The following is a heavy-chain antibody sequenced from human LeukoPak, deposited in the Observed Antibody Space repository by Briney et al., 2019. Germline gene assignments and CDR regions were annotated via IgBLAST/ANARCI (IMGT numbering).Heavy chain of an antibody. D-gene: IGHD2-15*01. CDR3: ARMRSSGGSSSSTGRGFDY. V-gene: IGHV4-34*01. Sequence: SETLSLTCAVSGVSLNGYYWGWIRQTPGKGLEWIGEINHSGSTNYNPSLKSRVTISVDTSKNQFSLKLSSVTAADTAVYYCARMRSSGGSSSSTGRGFDYWGQGTLVTVSS. CDR1: GVSLNGYY. J-gene: IGHJ4*02. CDR2: INHSGST.